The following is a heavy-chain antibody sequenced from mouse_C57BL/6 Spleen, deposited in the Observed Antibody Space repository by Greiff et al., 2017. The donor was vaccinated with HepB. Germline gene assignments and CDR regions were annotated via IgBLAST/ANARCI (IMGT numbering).Heavy chain of an antibody. V-gene: IGHV1-81*01. D-gene: IGHD1-1*01. CDR2: IYPRSGNT. CDR3: ARGPVVADWYFDV. Sequence: QVQLQQSGAELARPGASVKLSCKASGYTFTSYGISWVKQRTGQGLEWIGEIYPRSGNTYYNEKFKGKATLTADKSSSTAYMELRSLTSEDSAVYFCARGPVVADWYFDVWGTGTTVTVSS. J-gene: IGHJ1*03. CDR1: GYTFTSYG.